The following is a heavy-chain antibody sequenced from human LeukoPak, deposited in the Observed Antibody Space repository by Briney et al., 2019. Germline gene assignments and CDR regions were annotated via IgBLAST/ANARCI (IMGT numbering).Heavy chain of an antibody. V-gene: IGHV3-21*01. Sequence: PGGSLRLSCAASGFTFSGCSMNWVRQAPGKGLEWVSSISSSSSYIYYADSVKGRFTISRDNAKNSLYLQMNSLRAEDTAVYYCARAFWYYASSGYYPNWGQGTLVTVSS. CDR1: GFTFSGCS. D-gene: IGHD3-22*01. J-gene: IGHJ4*02. CDR2: ISSSSSYI. CDR3: ARAFWYYASSGYYPN.